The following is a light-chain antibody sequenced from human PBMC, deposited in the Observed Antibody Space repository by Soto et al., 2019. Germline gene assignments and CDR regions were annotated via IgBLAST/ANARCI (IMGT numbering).Light chain of an antibody. V-gene: IGLV2-8*01. Sequence: QSALTQPPSASGSPGHSVAISCTGPSSDVGGYDFVSWYQQHPGKAPRLVIYEVTKRPSGIADRFSGSKSGNTASLTVSGLQAEDEADYYCSSYAGNRHFYVFGTGTKVTVL. J-gene: IGLJ1*01. CDR3: SSYAGNRHFYV. CDR1: SSDVGGYDF. CDR2: EVT.